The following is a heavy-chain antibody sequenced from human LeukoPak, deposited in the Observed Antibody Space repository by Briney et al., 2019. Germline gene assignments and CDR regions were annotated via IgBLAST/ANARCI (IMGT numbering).Heavy chain of an antibody. CDR3: AKVGDFGGNSFHY. Sequence: GGSLRLSCAASGLTFSGYAMSWVRQAPGKGLEWVSAINPTGDSAYYGDSVKGRFTISRDNSKKTLFLQMNSLRAEDTAVYYCAKVGDFGGNSFHYWGQGTLVTVSS. D-gene: IGHD4-23*01. J-gene: IGHJ4*02. CDR2: INPTGDSA. V-gene: IGHV3-23*01. CDR1: GLTFSGYA.